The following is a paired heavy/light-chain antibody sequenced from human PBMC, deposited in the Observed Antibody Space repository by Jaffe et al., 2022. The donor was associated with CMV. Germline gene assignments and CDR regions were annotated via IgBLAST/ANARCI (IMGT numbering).Light chain of an antibody. CDR3: LQHHTFPPT. J-gene: IGKJ4*01. CDR2: DVS. Sequence: DIQMTQSPSSLSASVGDRVTITCRASQGITKYLGWYQQKSGKAPKRLIYDVSSLQSDVPSRFSGSGSGTEFTLTISSLQPEDFATYYCLQHHTFPPTFGGGTKVEIK. V-gene: IGKV1-17*01. CDR1: QGITKY.
Heavy chain of an antibody. CDR3: ATSYSRVHPYYFYMDV. J-gene: IGHJ6*03. Sequence: QVHLQESGPGLVKPSETLSLSCTVSGAPFNDYYWTWIRQPPGRGLEWIGYIYKSGTTSYNPSLESRVSISVDTSNNQFSLKLTSVTAADTAVYYCATSYSRVHPYYFYMDVWGKGTAVTVSS. CDR2: IYKSGTT. V-gene: IGHV4-59*13. D-gene: IGHD6-13*01. CDR1: GAPFNDYY.